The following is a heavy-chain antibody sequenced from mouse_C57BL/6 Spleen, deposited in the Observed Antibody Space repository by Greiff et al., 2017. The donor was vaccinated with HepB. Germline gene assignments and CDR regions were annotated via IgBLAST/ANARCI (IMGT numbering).Heavy chain of an antibody. J-gene: IGHJ3*01. D-gene: IGHD2-1*01. V-gene: IGHV1-53*01. CDR1: GYTFTSYW. CDR3: AREKSYYGNSPLAY. Sequence: QVQLQQSGTELVKPGASVKLSCKASGYTFTSYWMHWVKQRPGQGLEWIGNINPSNGGTNYNEKFKSKATLTVDKSSSTAYMQLSSLTSEDSAVYCCAREKSYYGNSPLAYWGQGTLVTVSA. CDR2: INPSNGGT.